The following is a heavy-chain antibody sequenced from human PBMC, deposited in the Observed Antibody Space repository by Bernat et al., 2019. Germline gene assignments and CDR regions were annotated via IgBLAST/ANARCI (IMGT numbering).Heavy chain of an antibody. CDR2: FDPEDGET. V-gene: IGHV1-24*01. J-gene: IGHJ3*02. CDR1: GYTLTELS. CDR3: ARKGRARARSKLAQWLVPGVRSGDDAFDI. D-gene: IGHD6-19*01. Sequence: QVQLVQSGAEVKKPGASVKVSCKVSGYTLTELSMHWVRQAPGKGLEWMGGFDPEDGETIYAQKFRGRVTMTEDTSTDTAYMELSSLRSEDTAVYYCARKGRARARSKLAQWLVPGVRSGDDAFDIWGQGTMVTVSS.